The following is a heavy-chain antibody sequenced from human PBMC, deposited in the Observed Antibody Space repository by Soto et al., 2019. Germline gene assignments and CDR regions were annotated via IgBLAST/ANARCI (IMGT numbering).Heavy chain of an antibody. CDR3: ARRNPYYGSGSYPYPFDY. V-gene: IGHV5-51*01. J-gene: IGHJ4*02. Sequence: PGESLKISCKASGYSFTDYWIGWVRQMPGKGLEWMGIIYPGDSDTKYSPSFQGQVTMSADKSISTAYLQWNSLKASDTAMYYCARRNPYYGSGSYPYPFDYWGQGTLVTVSS. D-gene: IGHD3-10*01. CDR1: GYSFTDYW. CDR2: IYPGDSDT.